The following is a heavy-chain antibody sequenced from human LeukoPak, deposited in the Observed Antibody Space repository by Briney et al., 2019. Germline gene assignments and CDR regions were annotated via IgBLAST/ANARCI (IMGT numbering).Heavy chain of an antibody. CDR3: AKDCSSTSCYGWGFDY. V-gene: IGHV3-30*18. CDR1: GFTFSSYG. D-gene: IGHD2-2*01. CDR2: ISYDGSNK. Sequence: PGGSLRLSCAASGFTFSSYGMHWVRQAPGKGLEGVAVISYDGSNKYYADSVKGRFTISRDNSKNTLYLQMNSLRAEDTAVYYCAKDCSSTSCYGWGFDYWGQGTLVTVSS. J-gene: IGHJ4*02.